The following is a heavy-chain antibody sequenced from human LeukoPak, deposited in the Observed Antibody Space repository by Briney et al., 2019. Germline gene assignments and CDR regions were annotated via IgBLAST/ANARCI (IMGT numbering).Heavy chain of an antibody. V-gene: IGHV1-8*01. J-gene: IGHJ4*02. Sequence: GASVKVSCKASGYTFTSYDINWVRQATGQGFEWMGWMDPNSGNTGYAQKFQGRVTMTRNTSISTAYMELSSLRSEDTAVYYCARGPPYYYDRSGYYYWGQGTLVTVSS. CDR3: ARGPPYYYDRSGYYY. D-gene: IGHD3-22*01. CDR1: GYTFTSYD. CDR2: MDPNSGNT.